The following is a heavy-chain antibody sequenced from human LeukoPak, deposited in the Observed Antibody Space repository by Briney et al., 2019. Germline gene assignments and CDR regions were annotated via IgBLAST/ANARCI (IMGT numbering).Heavy chain of an antibody. CDR2: IYYSGST. D-gene: IGHD3-22*01. V-gene: IGHV4-39*01. CDR1: GGSISSSSYS. CDR3: ARQGVDSSGYCNWFDP. Sequence: TSETLSLTCTVSGGSISSSSYSWGWIRQPPGKGLEWIGSIYYSGSTYYNPSLKSRVTISVDTSKNQFSLKLSSVTAADTAVYYCARQGVDSSGYCNWFDPWGQGTLVTVSS. J-gene: IGHJ5*02.